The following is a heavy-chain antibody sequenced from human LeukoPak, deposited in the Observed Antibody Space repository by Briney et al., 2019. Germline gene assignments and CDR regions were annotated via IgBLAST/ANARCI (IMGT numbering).Heavy chain of an antibody. D-gene: IGHD2-15*01. V-gene: IGHV3-33*01. CDR1: GFTFSSYG. CDR3: ARDGDDCSGSRCYFVLGWFDP. CDR2: IWYDGSNK. J-gene: IGHJ5*02. Sequence: PGRSLRLSCAASGFTFSSYGMHWVRQAPGKGLEWVAVIWYDGSNKYYADSVKGRFTISRDNSKNTLYLQMNSLRAEDTAVYYCARDGDDCSGSRCYFVLGWFDPWGQGTLVTVSS.